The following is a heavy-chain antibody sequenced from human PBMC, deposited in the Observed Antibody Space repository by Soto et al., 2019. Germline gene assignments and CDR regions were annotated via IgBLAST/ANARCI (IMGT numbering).Heavy chain of an antibody. D-gene: IGHD4-4*01. V-gene: IGHV3-74*01. CDR1: GFTFSSYW. Sequence: EVQLVESGGGLVQPGGSLRLSCAASGFTFSSYWMHWVRQAPGKGLVWVSRINSDGSSSTYADSVKGRFTISRDNAKNTLYLQMNSLRVEDTAVYHCAKADYSARGAFDIWGQGTMVTVPS. J-gene: IGHJ3*02. CDR3: AKADYSARGAFDI. CDR2: INSDGSSS.